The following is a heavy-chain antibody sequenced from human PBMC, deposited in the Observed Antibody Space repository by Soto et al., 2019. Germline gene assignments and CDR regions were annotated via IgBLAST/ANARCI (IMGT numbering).Heavy chain of an antibody. V-gene: IGHV1-69*13. D-gene: IGHD3-10*01. Sequence: SVKVSCKASGGTFSSYAISWVRQAPGQGLEWMGGIIPIFGTANYAQKFQGRVTITADESTSTAYMELSSLRSEDTAVYYCARSYGSGFDFDYWGQGTLVTVSS. J-gene: IGHJ4*02. CDR1: GGTFSSYA. CDR2: IIPIFGTA. CDR3: ARSYGSGFDFDY.